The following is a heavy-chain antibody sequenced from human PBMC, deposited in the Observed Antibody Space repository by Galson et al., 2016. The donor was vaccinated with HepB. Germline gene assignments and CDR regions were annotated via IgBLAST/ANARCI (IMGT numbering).Heavy chain of an antibody. J-gene: IGHJ4*02. Sequence: PALVKPTQTLTLTCTFSGFSLSTSKMGVGWIRQPPGKALEWLALISWDDDQRSSPSMRRRLTVTKDTYRNQVVLTLTNMDPVDTATYYCSRPAGKAYYYFPYWGQGTLVTVSS. D-gene: IGHD3-16*01. CDR2: ISWDDDQ. CDR3: SRPAGKAYYYFPY. V-gene: IGHV2-5*02. CDR1: GFSLSTSKMG.